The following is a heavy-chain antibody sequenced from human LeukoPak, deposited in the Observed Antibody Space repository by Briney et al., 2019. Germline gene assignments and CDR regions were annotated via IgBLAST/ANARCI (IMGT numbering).Heavy chain of an antibody. D-gene: IGHD2-2*01. V-gene: IGHV4-59*08. Sequence: SETLSLTCTVSGASIRSHYWSWIRQPPGKGLEWIGYIYHIGNTNYNPSLKSRLTISVDTSKNQFSLKLNSVTAADTAVYYCAKYRPPRLWGPGTPVIVSS. J-gene: IGHJ4*02. CDR3: AKYRPPRL. CDR2: IYHIGNT. CDR1: GASIRSHY.